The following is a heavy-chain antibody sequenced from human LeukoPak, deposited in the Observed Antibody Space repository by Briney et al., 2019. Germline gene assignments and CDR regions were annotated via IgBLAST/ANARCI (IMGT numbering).Heavy chain of an antibody. CDR2: IDPSGGST. Sequence: ASVKVSCKASGYTFTSYYIVWVRQAPGQGLEWMGRIDPSGGSTSYAQKFQGRVTMTRGTSTSTVYMELSSLISEDTAVYYCARIQGSLGGFDSWGQGARVTVSS. CDR3: ARIQGSLGGFDS. D-gene: IGHD1-26*01. CDR1: GYTFTSYY. V-gene: IGHV1-46*01. J-gene: IGHJ4*02.